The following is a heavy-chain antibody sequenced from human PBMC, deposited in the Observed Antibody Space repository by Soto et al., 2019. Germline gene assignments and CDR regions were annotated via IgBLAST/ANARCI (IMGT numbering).Heavy chain of an antibody. V-gene: IGHV3-30*03. J-gene: IGHJ4*02. D-gene: IGHD2-15*01. CDR1: GFTFSSYG. CDR2: IAFDGYYQ. CDR3: ARDRGLGYCSGGSCYSDY. Sequence: PGGSLRLSCAASGFTFSSYGMHWVRQAPGKGLQWLAVIAFDGYYQNYADSVKGRFTISRDNAKNSLYLQMNSLRAEDTAVYYCARDRGLGYCSGGSCYSDYWGQGTLVTVSS.